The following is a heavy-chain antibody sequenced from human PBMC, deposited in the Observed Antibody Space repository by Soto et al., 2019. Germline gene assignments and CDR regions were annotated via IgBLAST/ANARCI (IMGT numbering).Heavy chain of an antibody. CDR2: INAGNGNT. J-gene: IGHJ4*02. D-gene: IGHD5-18*01. Sequence: ASVKVSCKASGYTFNSYAMNWVRQAPGQRLEWMGWINAGNGNTKYSQKFQGRVTITRDTSASTAYMELSSLRSEVTAVYYCARDPGYSYGYNWGQGTLVTVSS. CDR1: GYTFNSYA. V-gene: IGHV1-3*01. CDR3: ARDPGYSYGYN.